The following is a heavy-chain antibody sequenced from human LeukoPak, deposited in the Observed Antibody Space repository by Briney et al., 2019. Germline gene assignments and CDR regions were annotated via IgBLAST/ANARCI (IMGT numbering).Heavy chain of an antibody. CDR1: GFTFDDYA. V-gene: IGHV3-9*01. CDR3: AKGNWYFDL. Sequence: GGSLRLSCAASGFTFDDYAMHWVRQAPGKGLEWVSGISWNSGSIGYADSVKGRFTISRDNAKNSLYLQMDSLRAEDTALYYCAKGNWYFDLWGRGTLVTVSS. CDR2: ISWNSGSI. J-gene: IGHJ2*01.